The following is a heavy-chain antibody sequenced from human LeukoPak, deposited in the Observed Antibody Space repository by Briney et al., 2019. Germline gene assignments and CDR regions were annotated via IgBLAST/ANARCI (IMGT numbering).Heavy chain of an antibody. CDR1: GFTFSSYA. D-gene: IGHD1-26*01. J-gene: IGHJ6*03. Sequence: GGSLRLSCAASGFTFSSYAMHWVRQAPGKGLEWVAAISYDGSNKYYADSVKGRFTISRDNSKNTPYLQMNSLRAEDTAVYYCARNSMWWELRYMDVWGKGTTVTVSS. V-gene: IGHV3-30*04. CDR3: ARNSMWWELRYMDV. CDR2: ISYDGSNK.